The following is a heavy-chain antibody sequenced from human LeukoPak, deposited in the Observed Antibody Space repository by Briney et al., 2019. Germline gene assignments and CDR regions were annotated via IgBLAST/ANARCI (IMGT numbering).Heavy chain of an antibody. CDR2: IYPGGSDT. J-gene: IGHJ4*02. Sequence: GESLKISCKGSGYRFISYWIGWVRQMPGEGLEWMGIIYPGGSDTRYGPSFQGQVTISADKSISTAYLQWSNLKASDTAMYYCARQRATTLVRGDMAPDFWGQGTLVTVSS. D-gene: IGHD3-10*01. CDR1: GYRFISYW. CDR3: ARQRATTLVRGDMAPDF. V-gene: IGHV5-51*01.